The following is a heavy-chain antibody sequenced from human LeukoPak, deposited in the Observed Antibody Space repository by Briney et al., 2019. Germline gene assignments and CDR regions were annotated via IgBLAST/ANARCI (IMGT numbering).Heavy chain of an antibody. CDR1: GFTFSSYG. J-gene: IGHJ4*01. V-gene: IGHV3-33*01. D-gene: IGHD4-11*01. Sequence: GGSLRLSCAASGFTFSSYGMHWVRQAPGKGLEWVAVIWSDGTNRFYADSVKGRFTISRDNSQNTVFLQMDSLRVKDTAIYYCARDAQRGFDYSNSLKYWGHGTLVTVSS. CDR2: IWSDGTNR. CDR3: ARDAQRGFDYSNSLKY.